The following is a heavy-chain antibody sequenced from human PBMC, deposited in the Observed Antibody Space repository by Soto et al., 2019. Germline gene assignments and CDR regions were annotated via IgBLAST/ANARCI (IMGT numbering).Heavy chain of an antibody. CDR3: ARDYYGSGKLFDY. CDR1: GFTFSSYG. CDR2: IWYDGSNK. J-gene: IGHJ4*02. Sequence: PGGSLRLSCAASGFTFSSYGMHWVRQAPGKGLEWVAVIWYDGSNKYYADSVKGRFTISRDNSKNTLYLQMNSLRAEDTAVYYCARDYYGSGKLFDYWGQGTLVTVSS. V-gene: IGHV3-33*01. D-gene: IGHD3-10*01.